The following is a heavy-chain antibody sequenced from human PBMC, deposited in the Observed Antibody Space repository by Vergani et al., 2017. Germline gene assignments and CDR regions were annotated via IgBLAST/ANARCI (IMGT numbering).Heavy chain of an antibody. CDR2: ISSSSSTI. CDR1: GFTFSSYS. D-gene: IGHD2-15*01. V-gene: IGHV3-48*04. CDR3: ARDHFLVVAAPHYMDV. Sequence: EVQLVESGGGLVQPGGSLRLSCAASGFTFSSYSMNWVRQAPGKGLEWVSYISSSSSTIYYADSVKGRFTISRDNAKNSLYLQMNSLRAEDTAVYYCARDHFLVVAAPHYMDVWGKGTTVTVSS. J-gene: IGHJ6*03.